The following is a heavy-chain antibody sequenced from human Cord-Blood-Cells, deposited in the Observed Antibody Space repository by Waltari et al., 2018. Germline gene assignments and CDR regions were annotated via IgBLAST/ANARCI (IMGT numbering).Heavy chain of an antibody. V-gene: IGHV1-69*06. CDR2: IIPIFGTA. Sequence: QVHLVQSGAEVKKTGSSVKVSCKAFGGTSSSYSYSWVRQAPGQGLEWMGWIIPIFGTANYAQKFQGRVTITADKSTSTAYMELSSLRSEDTAVYDCATTTRSTSYYGMDVWGQGTTVTVSS. CDR3: ATTTRSTSYYGMDV. J-gene: IGHJ6*02. D-gene: IGHD2-2*01. CDR1: GGTSSSYS.